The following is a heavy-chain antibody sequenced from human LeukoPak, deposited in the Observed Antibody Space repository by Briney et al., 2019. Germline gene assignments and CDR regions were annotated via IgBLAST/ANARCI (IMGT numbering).Heavy chain of an antibody. CDR3: ARYYSDSSGYYRYFDY. J-gene: IGHJ4*02. Sequence: PSETLSLTCTVSGGSLSTYYWSWIRQPPGKGLEWIGFIYYTGSTNYNPSRKSRRTISVDTSKNQFSLRLSSVTAADTAVYYCARYYSDSSGYYRYFDYWGQGTLVTVSS. CDR2: IYYTGST. V-gene: IGHV4-59*01. D-gene: IGHD3-22*01. CDR1: GGSLSTYY.